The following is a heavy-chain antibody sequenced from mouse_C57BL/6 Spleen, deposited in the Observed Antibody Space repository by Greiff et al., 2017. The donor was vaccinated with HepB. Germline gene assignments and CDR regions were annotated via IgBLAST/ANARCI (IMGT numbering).Heavy chain of an antibody. CDR2: IDPNSGGT. Sequence: QVQLQQPGAELVKPGASVKLSCKASGYTFTSYWMHWVKQRPGRGLEWIGRIDPNSGGTKYNEKFKSKATLTVDKPSSTAYMQLSILTSEDSAVYYCARERIYYSNSFYAMDYWGQGTSVTVSS. J-gene: IGHJ4*01. CDR1: GYTFTSYW. D-gene: IGHD2-5*01. CDR3: ARERIYYSNSFYAMDY. V-gene: IGHV1-72*01.